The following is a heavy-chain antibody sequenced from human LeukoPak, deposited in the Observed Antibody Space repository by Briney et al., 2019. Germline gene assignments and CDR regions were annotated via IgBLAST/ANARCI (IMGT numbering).Heavy chain of an antibody. CDR2: ISWNSGSI. V-gene: IGHV3-9*03. D-gene: IGHD6-6*01. CDR1: GFTFDDYA. Sequence: PGGSLRLSCAASGFTFDDYAMHWVRQAPGKGLEWVSGISWNSGSIGYADSVKGRFTISRDNAKNSLYLQMNSLRAEDMALYYCAKDTGSEQLGQGGLDYWGQGTLVTVSS. CDR3: AKDTGSEQLGQGGLDY. J-gene: IGHJ4*02.